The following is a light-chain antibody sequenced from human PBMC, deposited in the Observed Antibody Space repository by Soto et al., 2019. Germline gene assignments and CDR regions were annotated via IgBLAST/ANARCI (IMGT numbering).Light chain of an antibody. V-gene: IGLV2-8*01. CDR1: SSDVGGYNY. CDR3: SSYAGSNHLV. CDR2: EVT. Sequence: QAVVTQPPSASGSPGQSVTISCTGTSSDVGGYNYVSWYQQHPGKAPRLVIFEVTKRPSGVPDRFSGSKSGNTASLTVSGLQAEDEADYYCSSYAGSNHLVFGGGTKLTVL. J-gene: IGLJ2*01.